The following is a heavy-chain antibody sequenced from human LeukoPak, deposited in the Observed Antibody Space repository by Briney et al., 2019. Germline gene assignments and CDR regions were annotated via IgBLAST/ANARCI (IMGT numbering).Heavy chain of an antibody. CDR3: ARSRQASGLFNS. CDR2: IYDRGPA. CDR1: GYAITSGGFS. V-gene: IGHV4-30-2*01. J-gene: IGHJ5*01. Sequence: SQTLSLTCTVSGYAITSGGFSRNWIRQPPGKGLEWIGCIYDRGPAYYNPSLKSRFTISVDRPKNQFFLNVTSLTAADTAVYYCARSRQASGLFNSWGQGTLVVVSS. D-gene: IGHD3-10*01.